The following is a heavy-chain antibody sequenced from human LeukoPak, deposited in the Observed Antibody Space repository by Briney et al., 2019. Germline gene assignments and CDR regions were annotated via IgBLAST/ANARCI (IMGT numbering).Heavy chain of an antibody. CDR1: GFTFSSYS. V-gene: IGHV3-21*04. J-gene: IGHJ3*02. CDR2: ISSSSSYI. D-gene: IGHD3-3*01. CDR3: AKEYYDFWSGYVEAFDI. Sequence: PGGSLRLSCAASGFTFSSYSMNWVRQAPGKGLEWVSSISSSSSYIYYADSVKGRFTISRDNSKNTLYLQMNSLRAEDTAVYYCAKEYYDFWSGYVEAFDIWGQGTMVTVSS.